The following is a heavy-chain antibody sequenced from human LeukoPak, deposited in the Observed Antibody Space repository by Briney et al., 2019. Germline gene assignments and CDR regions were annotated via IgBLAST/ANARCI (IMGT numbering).Heavy chain of an antibody. CDR2: IYSGGST. V-gene: IGHV3-66*01. D-gene: IGHD1-26*01. Sequence: GGSLRLSCAASGFTVSSNYMSWVRQAPGKGLEWFSVIYSGGSTYYADSVKGRFTISRDNSKNTLYLQMNSLRAEDTAVYYCARDRVGARTSDAFDIWGQGTMVTVSS. J-gene: IGHJ3*02. CDR3: ARDRVGARTSDAFDI. CDR1: GFTVSSNY.